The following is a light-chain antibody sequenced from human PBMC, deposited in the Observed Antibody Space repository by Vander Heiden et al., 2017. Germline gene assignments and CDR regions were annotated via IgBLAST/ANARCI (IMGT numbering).Light chain of an antibody. J-gene: IGKJ1*01. CDR1: QDITNY. CDR3: QQDDNVPST. V-gene: IGKV1-39*01. CDR2: AAS. Sequence: DLQMTQSPSSLSASVGDRVTITCQASQDITNYLYWFQQKPGKAPKLLIYAASSLQSGVPSRFSGSGSGTDFTLTISSLQPEDFATYYCQQDDNVPSTFGQGTKVEIK.